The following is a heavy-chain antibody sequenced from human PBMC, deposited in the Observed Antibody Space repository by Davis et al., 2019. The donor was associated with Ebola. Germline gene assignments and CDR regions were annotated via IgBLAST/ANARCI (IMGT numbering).Heavy chain of an antibody. CDR1: GGTFSSYA. J-gene: IGHJ4*02. Sequence: ASVQVSCKASGGTFSSYAISWVRQAPGQGLEWMGWINPNSGGTNYAQKFQGWVTMTRDTSISTAYMELSRLRSDDTAVYYCARVGTTVTTFDYWGQGTLVTVSS. V-gene: IGHV1-2*04. CDR3: ARVGTTVTTFDY. CDR2: INPNSGGT. D-gene: IGHD4-17*01.